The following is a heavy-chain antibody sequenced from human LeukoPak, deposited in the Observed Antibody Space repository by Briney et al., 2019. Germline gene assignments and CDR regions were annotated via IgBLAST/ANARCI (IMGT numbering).Heavy chain of an antibody. J-gene: IGHJ4*02. D-gene: IGHD3-10*01. CDR3: ARELPNYYGSGGELFDY. CDR2: INPDSGGT. CDR1: GYTFTDYY. V-gene: IGHV1-2*02. Sequence: ASVKVSCKASGYTFTDYYMHWVRQAPGQGLEWMGWINPDSGGTNWAQTFEGRVTMTRDTSISAAYMELSSLRSDDTAMYYCARELPNYYGSGGELFDYWAREPWSPSPQ.